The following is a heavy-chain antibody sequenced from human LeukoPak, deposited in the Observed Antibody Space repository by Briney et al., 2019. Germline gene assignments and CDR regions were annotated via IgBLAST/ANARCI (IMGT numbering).Heavy chain of an antibody. Sequence: SETLSLTCTASGGSISSYYWSWIRQPPGKGLEWIGYIYYSGSTNYNPSLKSRVTISVDTSKNQFSLKLSSVTAADTAVYYCARYYVEMATKVTFDIWGQGTMVTVSS. D-gene: IGHD5-24*01. CDR3: ARYYVEMATKVTFDI. J-gene: IGHJ3*02. CDR1: GGSISSYY. CDR2: IYYSGST. V-gene: IGHV4-59*08.